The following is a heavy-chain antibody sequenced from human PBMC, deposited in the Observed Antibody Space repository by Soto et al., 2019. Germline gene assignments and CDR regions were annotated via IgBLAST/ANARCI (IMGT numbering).Heavy chain of an antibody. V-gene: IGHV2-5*02. J-gene: IGHJ5*02. CDR2: IYWDDDK. CDR3: AQRLPHYGLGRERGTWFDP. D-gene: IGHD3-10*01. CDR1: GFSLSTTGVG. Sequence: QITLKESGPTLVRPTQTLTLTCTFSGFSLSTTGVGVGWIRQPPGKALEWLALIYWDDDKRYSPSLKSRLTSTKDTSKDEVILTMTNMDPVDTARYYCAQRLPHYGLGRERGTWFDPWGQGTLVTVSS.